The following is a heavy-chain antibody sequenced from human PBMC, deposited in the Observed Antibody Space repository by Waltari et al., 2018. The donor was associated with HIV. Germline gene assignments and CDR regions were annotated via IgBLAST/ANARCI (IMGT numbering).Heavy chain of an antibody. CDR3: ARSGRRSTSYGPRCRGLDP. J-gene: IGHJ5*02. V-gene: IGHV4-34*01. CDR2: INHRGST. D-gene: IGHD2-2*01. Sequence: QVQLQQWGAGLLTPSETLSLTCAVYGGSFSGYSWSWIRQPPGQGLEWIGEINHRGSTNYNPSLKSRVTRSVDTSKNQFSLKLSSVTAADTAVYYCARSGRRSTSYGPRCRGLDPWGQGTLVTVSS. CDR1: GGSFSGYS.